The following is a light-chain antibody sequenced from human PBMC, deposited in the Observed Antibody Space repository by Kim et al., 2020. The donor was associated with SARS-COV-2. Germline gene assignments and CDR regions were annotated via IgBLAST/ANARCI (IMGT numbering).Light chain of an antibody. CDR3: QQYNDWPPWT. Sequence: PGDRGTPSCRGSQSVGVNLAWYQQKPGQAPRLLFYGAATRATGVPARFSGSGSGSEVTLTISSLQSEDFAVYYCQQYNDWPPWTFGQGTKVDIK. J-gene: IGKJ1*01. V-gene: IGKV3-15*01. CDR2: GAA. CDR1: QSVGVN.